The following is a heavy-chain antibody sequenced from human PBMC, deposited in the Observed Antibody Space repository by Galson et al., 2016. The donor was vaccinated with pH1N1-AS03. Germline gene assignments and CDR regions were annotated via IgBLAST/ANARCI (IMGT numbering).Heavy chain of an antibody. J-gene: IGHJ6*02. V-gene: IGHV2-70*01. D-gene: IGHD3-3*01. CDR3: FWSGYRSHYDGMDV. CDR2: IDWDDDK. Sequence: PALVKPTQTLTLTCTFSGFSLSTSGMCVSWIRQPPGKALEWLAVIDWDDDKYYSTSLKTRLTISKDTSKNQVALTMTNMDPVDTATYYAFWSGYRSHYDGMDVWGQGTTVTVSS. CDR1: GFSLSTSGMC.